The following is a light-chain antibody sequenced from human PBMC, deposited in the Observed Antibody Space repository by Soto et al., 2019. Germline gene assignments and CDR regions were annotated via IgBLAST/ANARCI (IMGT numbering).Light chain of an antibody. CDR2: DVS. CDR1: QSVSSY. Sequence: EIVLTQSPATLSLSPGERATLSCRASQSVSSYLAWYQQKPGQAPRLLMYDVSNRATGIPASFSGSGSGTDFTLTITSIEPEDFAVSYCQQRSSWPWTFGQGTKLEIK. CDR3: QQRSSWPWT. J-gene: IGKJ1*01. V-gene: IGKV3-11*01.